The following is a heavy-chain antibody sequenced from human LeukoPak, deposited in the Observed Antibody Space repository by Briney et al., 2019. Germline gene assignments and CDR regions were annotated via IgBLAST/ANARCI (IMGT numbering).Heavy chain of an antibody. D-gene: IGHD3-3*01. CDR3: ARGGYDFWSGYPLDY. CDR2: INHSGST. Sequence: PSETLSLTCAVCGGSFSGYYWSWIRQPPGKGLEWIGEINHSGSTNYNPSLKSRVTISVDTSKNQFSLKLSSVTAADTAVYYCARGGYDFWSGYPLDYWGQGTLVTVSS. V-gene: IGHV4-34*01. J-gene: IGHJ4*02. CDR1: GGSFSGYY.